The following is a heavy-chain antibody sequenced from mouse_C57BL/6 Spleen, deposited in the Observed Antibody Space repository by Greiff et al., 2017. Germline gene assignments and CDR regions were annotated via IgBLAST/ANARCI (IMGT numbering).Heavy chain of an antibody. J-gene: IGHJ1*03. Sequence: QVHVKQSGPGLVQPSQSLSITCTVSGFSLTSYGVHWVRQSPGKGLEWLGVIWRGGSTDYNAAFMSRLSITKDNSKSQVFFKMNSLQADDTAIYYCATHYYGREDWYFEVWGTGTTVTVSS. CDR1: GFSLTSYG. D-gene: IGHD1-1*01. CDR2: IWRGGST. CDR3: ATHYYGREDWYFEV. V-gene: IGHV2-5*01.